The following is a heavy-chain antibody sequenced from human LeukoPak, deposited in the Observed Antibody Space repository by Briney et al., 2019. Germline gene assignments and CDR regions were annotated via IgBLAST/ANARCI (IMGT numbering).Heavy chain of an antibody. V-gene: IGHV1-24*01. D-gene: IGHD3-22*01. J-gene: IGHJ4*02. Sequence: ASVKVSCTVSGYTLTELSMHWVRQAPGKGLEWMGGFYPEDGETIYAQKFQGRVTMTEDTSTDTAYMELSSLRSEDTAVYYCATGPDYYYDSSGSTSWGQGTLVTVSS. CDR1: GYTLTELS. CDR3: ATGPDYYYDSSGSTS. CDR2: FYPEDGET.